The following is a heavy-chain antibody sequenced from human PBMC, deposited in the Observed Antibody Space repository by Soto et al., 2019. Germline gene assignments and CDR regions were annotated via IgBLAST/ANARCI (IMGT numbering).Heavy chain of an antibody. CDR3: ARGSNSNFEGPIV. CDR2: IYASGTT. D-gene: IGHD4-4*01. V-gene: IGHV4-4*08. J-gene: IGHJ4*02. Sequence: SETLSLTCTVSGGSIGSFYWSLIRQPPGGTLEWIGYIYASGTTTYNPSLWSRVTISTSKNQVSLTLTSVTAADTAVYYCARGSNSNFEGPIVWGQGNLVTVSS. CDR1: GGSIGSFY.